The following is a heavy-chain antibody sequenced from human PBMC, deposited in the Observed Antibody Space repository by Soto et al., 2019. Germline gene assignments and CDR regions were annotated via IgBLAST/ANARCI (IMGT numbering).Heavy chain of an antibody. V-gene: IGHV4-39*01. CDR1: GGSISSSSSY. CDR3: AGLYPYESSPYHLNY. D-gene: IGHD3-22*01. CDR2: IYYLGNT. Sequence: PSETLSLSCTVSGGSISSSSSYWGWIRQPPGKGLEWVGSIYYLGNTYYNPSLGSRITISVDTSKNQFSLKLRSVTAADTAVFYCAGLYPYESSPYHLNYWGQGALVTVSS. J-gene: IGHJ4*02.